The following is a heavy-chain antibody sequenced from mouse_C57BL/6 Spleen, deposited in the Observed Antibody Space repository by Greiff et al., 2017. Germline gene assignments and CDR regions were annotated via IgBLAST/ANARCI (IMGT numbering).Heavy chain of an antibody. CDR2: MYPGSGST. J-gene: IGHJ4*01. Sequence: QVQLKQPGAELVKPGASVKMSCKASGYTFNSYWITWVKQRPGQGLEWIGEMYPGSGSTNYNEKFKSKATLTVDTSSSTAYMQLSSLTSEDSAVYYCARLDGSSDAMDYWGQGTSVTVSS. D-gene: IGHD1-1*01. CDR1: GYTFNSYW. CDR3: ARLDGSSDAMDY. V-gene: IGHV1-55*01.